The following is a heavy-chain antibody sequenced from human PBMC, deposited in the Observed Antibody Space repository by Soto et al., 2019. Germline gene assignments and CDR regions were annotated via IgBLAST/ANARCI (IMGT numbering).Heavy chain of an antibody. CDR3: ARSQDDYCVGHFDY. Sequence: EVQLVESGGGLVQPGGSLRLSCAASGFTFSSYAMSWVRQAPGKGLEWVSGISGGGGSKYYADSVKGRFTISRDNSKNTLYLQMNSLGAEDAAVYYCARSQDDYCVGHFDYWGQGTLVTVSS. CDR1: GFTFSSYA. CDR2: ISGGGGSK. D-gene: IGHD4-17*01. J-gene: IGHJ4*02. V-gene: IGHV3-23*04.